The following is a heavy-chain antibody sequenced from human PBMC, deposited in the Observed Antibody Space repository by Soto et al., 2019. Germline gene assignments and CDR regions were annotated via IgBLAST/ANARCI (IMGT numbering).Heavy chain of an antibody. CDR2: IYWDDDK. J-gene: IGHJ6*02. V-gene: IGHV2-5*02. D-gene: IGHD3-10*01. CDR3: AHASTVTVYYGSGSYYLGMDV. CDR1: GFSLSTSGVG. Sequence: QITLKESGPTLVKPTQTLTLTCTFSGFSLSTSGVGVGWIRQPPGKALEWLALIYWDDDKRYSPSLKSRLTITKDTSKNQVVLTMTNMDPVDTATYYCAHASTVTVYYGSGSYYLGMDVWGQGTTVTVSS.